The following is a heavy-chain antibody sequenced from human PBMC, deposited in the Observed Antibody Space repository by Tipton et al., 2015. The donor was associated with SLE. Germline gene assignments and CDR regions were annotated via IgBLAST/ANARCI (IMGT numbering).Heavy chain of an antibody. J-gene: IGHJ4*02. CDR2: IYYSGST. CDR1: GGSISSSNW. V-gene: IGHV4-4*02. Sequence: TLSLTCAVSGGSISSSNWWSWVRQPPGKGLEWIGSIYYSGSTYYNPSLKSRVTISIDTSKNQFSLKLSSVTAADTAVYYCARALQNYFDYWGQGTLVTVSS. CDR3: ARALQNYFDY.